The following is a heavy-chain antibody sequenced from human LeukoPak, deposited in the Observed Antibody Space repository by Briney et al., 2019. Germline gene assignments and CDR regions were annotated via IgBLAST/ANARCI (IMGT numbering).Heavy chain of an antibody. Sequence: ASVKVSCKASGYTFTSYGISWVRQAPGQGLEWMGWISAYNGNTKYAQMLQGRVTMTTDTLTSTAYMELRSLRSDDTAVYYCARYDCGGDCYSYQDWSDPWGQGTLVTVSS. V-gene: IGHV1-18*01. J-gene: IGHJ5*02. D-gene: IGHD2-21*01. CDR1: GYTFTSYG. CDR3: ARYDCGGDCYSYQDWSDP. CDR2: ISAYNGNT.